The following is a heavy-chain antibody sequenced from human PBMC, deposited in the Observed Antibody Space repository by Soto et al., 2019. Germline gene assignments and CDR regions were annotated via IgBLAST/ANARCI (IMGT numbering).Heavy chain of an antibody. CDR3: AKDTYWELLWWFDP. J-gene: IGHJ5*02. V-gene: IGHV3-9*01. Sequence: EVQLVESGGGLVQPGRSLRLSCAASGFTFDDYAMHWVRQAPGKGLEWVSGISWNSGSIGYADSVKGRFTISRDNAKNSLYLQMNRLRAEDTALYYCAKDTYWELLWWFDPWGQGTLVTVSS. D-gene: IGHD1-26*01. CDR1: GFTFDDYA. CDR2: ISWNSGSI.